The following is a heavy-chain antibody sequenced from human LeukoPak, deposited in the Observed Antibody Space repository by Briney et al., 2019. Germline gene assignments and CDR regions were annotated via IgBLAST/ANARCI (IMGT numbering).Heavy chain of an antibody. CDR2: IYHSGST. CDR1: GGSISSGGYS. J-gene: IGHJ2*01. Sequence: PSETLSLTCAVSGGSISSGGYSWSWIRQPPGKGLEWIGYIYHSGSTYYNPSLKSRVTISVDRSKNQFSLKLSSVTAADTAVYYCARGTTSYCSSTSCYGASWYFDLWGRGTLVTVSS. CDR3: ARGTTSYCSSTSCYGASWYFDL. V-gene: IGHV4-30-2*01. D-gene: IGHD2-2*01.